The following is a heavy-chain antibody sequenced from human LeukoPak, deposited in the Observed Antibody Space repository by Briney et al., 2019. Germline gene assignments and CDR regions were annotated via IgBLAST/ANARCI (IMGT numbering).Heavy chain of an antibody. CDR2: IYYSGST. CDR3: ATSGYSSSWYRPGIFDP. Sequence: SETLSLTCTVSGGSISSSSYYWGWIRQPPGKGLEWIGSIYYSGSTYSNPSLKTRVTISVDTTKNQFSLKLSSVTAADTAVYYCATSGYSSSWYRPGIFDPWGQGTLVTVSS. J-gene: IGHJ5*02. CDR1: GGSISSSSYY. V-gene: IGHV4-39*01. D-gene: IGHD6-13*01.